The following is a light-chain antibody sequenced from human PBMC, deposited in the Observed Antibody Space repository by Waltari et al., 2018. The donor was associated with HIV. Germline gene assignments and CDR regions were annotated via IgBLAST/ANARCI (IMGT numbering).Light chain of an antibody. CDR3: CSFTQSHTAV. CDR1: NSDVGAYNY. J-gene: IGLJ2*01. CDR2: DVY. Sequence: QSALTQPRSVSGSPGQSVTISCTGTNSDVGAYNYVGWYQQYPGKAPKLLIYDVYKRTSGVPDRFSGSKSGNTASLTISGLQAEDEADYHCCSFTQSHTAVFGGGTKLTVL. V-gene: IGLV2-11*01.